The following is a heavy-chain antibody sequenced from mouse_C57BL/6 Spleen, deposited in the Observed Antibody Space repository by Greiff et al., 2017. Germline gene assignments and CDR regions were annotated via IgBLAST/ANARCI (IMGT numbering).Heavy chain of an antibody. CDR1: GYTFTSYW. CDR2: IDPSDSET. V-gene: IGHV1-52*01. J-gene: IGHJ1*03. CDR3: ARSLRLSYWYFDV. Sequence: VQLQQPGAELVRPGSSVKLSCKASGYTFTSYWMHWVKQRPIQGLEWIGNIDPSDSETHYNQKFKDKATLTVDKSSSTAYMQLSSLTSEDSAVYYCARSLRLSYWYFDVWGTGTTVTVSS. D-gene: IGHD1-2*01.